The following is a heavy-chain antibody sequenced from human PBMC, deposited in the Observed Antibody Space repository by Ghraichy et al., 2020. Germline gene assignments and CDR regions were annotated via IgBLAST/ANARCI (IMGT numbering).Heavy chain of an antibody. Sequence: ASVKVSCKASGYTFTSYGISWVRQAPGQRLEWMGWISAYNGNTNYAQKLHGRVTMTTDTSTSTAYMELRSLRSDDTAVYYCARSGYYDILTGYDAFDIWGQGTMVTVSS. CDR3: ARSGYYDILTGYDAFDI. CDR2: ISAYNGNT. J-gene: IGHJ3*02. CDR1: GYTFTSYG. D-gene: IGHD3-9*01. V-gene: IGHV1-18*01.